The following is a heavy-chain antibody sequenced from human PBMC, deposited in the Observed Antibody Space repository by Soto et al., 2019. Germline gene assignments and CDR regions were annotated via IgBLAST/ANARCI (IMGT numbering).Heavy chain of an antibody. D-gene: IGHD1-26*01. CDR1: GFSLTTDRVG. CDR2: IYWDDSK. CDR3: AHAYGGRSLY. J-gene: IGHJ4*02. V-gene: IGHV2-5*02. Sequence: QITLKESGPTLVKPTQTLTLTCTFSGFSLTTDRVGVGWIRQPPGEALEWLAVIYWDDSKTYRPSLESRLTITNDTSKNQVALTMTNMDSLDTATYYCAHAYGGRSLYWGQGTRVTFSS.